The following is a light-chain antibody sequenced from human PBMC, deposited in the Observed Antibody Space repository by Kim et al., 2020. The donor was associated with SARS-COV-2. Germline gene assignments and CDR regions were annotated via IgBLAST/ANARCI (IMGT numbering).Light chain of an antibody. CDR3: SSYTTSTTWL. J-gene: IGLJ2*01. CDR2: DVT. V-gene: IGLV2-14*03. CDR1: SNDVGDYKF. Sequence: QSALTQPASVSGSPGQSITISCTGTSNDVGDYKFVSWYQQHPGKAPKLIIYDVTNRPSGFSNRFSGSKSGNTASLTISGLQAEDEADYYCSSYTTSTTWLFGGGTQLTVL.